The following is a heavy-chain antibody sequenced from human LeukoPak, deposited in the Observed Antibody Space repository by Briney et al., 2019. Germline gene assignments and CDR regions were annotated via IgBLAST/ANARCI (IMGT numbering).Heavy chain of an antibody. CDR1: GFTFSSYA. J-gene: IGHJ4*02. Sequence: PGGSLRLSCAASGFTFSSYAMHWVRQAPGKGLEWVAVISYDGSNKYYADSVKGRFTISRDNSKNTLYLQMNSLRAEDTAVYYCARDPSIAAAGTDYFDYWGQGTLVTVSS. V-gene: IGHV3-30-3*01. CDR2: ISYDGSNK. D-gene: IGHD6-13*01. CDR3: ARDPSIAAAGTDYFDY.